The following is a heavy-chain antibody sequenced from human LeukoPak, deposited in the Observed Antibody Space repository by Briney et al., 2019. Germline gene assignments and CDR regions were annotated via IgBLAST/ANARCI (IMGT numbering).Heavy chain of an antibody. Sequence: PSETLSLTCAVYGGSFSGYYWSWIRQPPGKGLEWIGEINHSGSTNYNPSLKSRVTISVDTSKNQFSLKLSSVTAADTAVYYCARTLLRYFDWLLAPDAFDIWGQGTMVTVSS. J-gene: IGHJ3*02. V-gene: IGHV4-34*01. D-gene: IGHD3-9*01. CDR1: GGSFSGYY. CDR2: INHSGST. CDR3: ARTLLRYFDWLLAPDAFDI.